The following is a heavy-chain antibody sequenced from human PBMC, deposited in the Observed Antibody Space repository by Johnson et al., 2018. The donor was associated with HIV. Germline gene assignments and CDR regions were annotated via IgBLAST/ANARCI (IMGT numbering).Heavy chain of an antibody. CDR3: TTRGFVVVPAANLHAFDM. CDR2: IKSKTDGGTT. D-gene: IGHD2-2*01. CDR1: GFTFSNAW. Sequence: VQLVESGGGLVKPGGSLRLSCAASGFTFSNAWMSWVRQAPGKGLAWVGRIKSKTDGGTTDYAAPVQGRFTIPKDDSKNTLYLQMNSLKTEDTAVYYCTTRGFVVVPAANLHAFDMWGQATMVTVSS. V-gene: IGHV3-15*01. J-gene: IGHJ3*02.